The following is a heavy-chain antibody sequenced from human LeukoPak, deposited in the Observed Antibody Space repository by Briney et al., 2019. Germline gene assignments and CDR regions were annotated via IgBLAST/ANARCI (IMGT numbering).Heavy chain of an antibody. D-gene: IGHD3-10*01. CDR1: GFTFNTYE. CDR2: ISSSGNTI. Sequence: QSGGSLRLSCAASGFTFNTYEMNWVRQAPGKGLEWVSYISSSGNTIYYADSVKGRFTISRDNAKNSLYLQMNSLRAEDTAVYYCARDKEYYYGSGSYQLDYWGQGTLVTVSS. V-gene: IGHV3-48*03. CDR3: ARDKEYYYGSGSYQLDY. J-gene: IGHJ4*02.